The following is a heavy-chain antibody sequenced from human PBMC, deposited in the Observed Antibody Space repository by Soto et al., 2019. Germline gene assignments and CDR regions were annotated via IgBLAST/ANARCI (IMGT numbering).Heavy chain of an antibody. V-gene: IGHV1-69*12. J-gene: IGHJ6*02. CDR1: GGTFSSYA. D-gene: IGHD2-2*01. CDR3: ASPSTAYNYYYGMDV. Sequence: QVQLVQSGAEVKKPGSSVKVSCKASGGTFSSYAISWVRQAPGQGLEWMGGIIPLFGTSNYAQAFQGRVTITADESTSTAYMELSSLRSEDTAVYYCASPSTAYNYYYGMDVWGQGTTVTVSS. CDR2: IIPLFGTS.